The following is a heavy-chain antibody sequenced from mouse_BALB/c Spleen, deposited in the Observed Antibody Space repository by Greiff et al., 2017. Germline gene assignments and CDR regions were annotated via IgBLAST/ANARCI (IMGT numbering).Heavy chain of an antibody. V-gene: IGHV5-2*01. CDR2: IHSDGGST. D-gene: IGHD2-1*01. Sequence: EVQGVESGGGLVKPGESLKLSCESNEYEFPSHDMSWVRKTPEKRLELVAAIHSDGGSTYYPDTMERRFIISRDNTKKTLYLQMSSLRSEDTALYYCARRNYGGYFDDWGQGTTRTVSS. CDR3: ARRNYGGYFDD. CDR1: EYEFPSHD. J-gene: IGHJ2*01.